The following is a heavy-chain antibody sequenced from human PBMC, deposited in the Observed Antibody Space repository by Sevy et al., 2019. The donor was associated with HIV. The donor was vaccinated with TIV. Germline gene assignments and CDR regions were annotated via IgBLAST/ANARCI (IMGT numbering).Heavy chain of an antibody. J-gene: IGHJ4*02. CDR2: INPNSGGT. CDR3: ARRPWVTTTPFDY. D-gene: IGHD4-17*01. Sequence: ASVKVSCKASGYTFTGYYMHWVRQAPGQGLEWMGWINPNSGGTNYAQKFQGRVTMTRDTSISTAYMELSRLRSDDTAVHYCARRPWVTTTPFDYWGQGTLVTVSS. CDR1: GYTFTGYY. V-gene: IGHV1-2*02.